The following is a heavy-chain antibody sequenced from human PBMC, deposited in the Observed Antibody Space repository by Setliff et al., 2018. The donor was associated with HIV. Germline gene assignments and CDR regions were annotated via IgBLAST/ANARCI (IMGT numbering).Heavy chain of an antibody. CDR2: IIPLFGTA. D-gene: IGHD6-19*01. CDR1: GGTFSGHA. CDR3: ARAPAYEHSTGWYSSSNRFDP. V-gene: IGHV1-69*13. J-gene: IGHJ5*02. Sequence: ASVKVSCKAAGGTFSGHAINWVRQAPGQGVEWMGEIIPLFGTAHYAQRFQGRVTITADASTSTAYMELSRLRSADTAVYYCARAPAYEHSTGWYSSSNRFDPWGQGTLVTVSS.